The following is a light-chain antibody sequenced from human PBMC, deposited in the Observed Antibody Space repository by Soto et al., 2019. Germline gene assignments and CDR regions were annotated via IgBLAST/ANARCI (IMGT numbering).Light chain of an antibody. CDR1: QSVSNNY. Sequence: VFSQSRGTVTVSQGDSPSLSHRASQSVSNNYLAWYQQKPGQAPRLLIYGASNRATGIPDRFSGSGSGTDFTLTISRLEPEDFAVYYCQQYGSSGTFGQATKVDIK. V-gene: IGKV3-20*01. CDR2: GAS. J-gene: IGKJ1*01. CDR3: QQYGSSGT.